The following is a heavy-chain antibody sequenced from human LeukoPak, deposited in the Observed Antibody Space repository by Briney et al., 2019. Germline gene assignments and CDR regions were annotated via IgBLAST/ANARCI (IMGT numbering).Heavy chain of an antibody. CDR1: GGSISSYY. J-gene: IGHJ4*02. CDR3: VRNAGNSDYDS. Sequence: SETPSLTCTVSGGSISSYYWSWIRQPPGKGLEWIGYIYYSGSTNYKPSLKSRVTMSLDKSKNQFSLKLNSVTAADTAVYYCVRNAGNSDYDSWGQGTLVTVSS. CDR2: IYYSGST. V-gene: IGHV4-59*12. D-gene: IGHD4-23*01.